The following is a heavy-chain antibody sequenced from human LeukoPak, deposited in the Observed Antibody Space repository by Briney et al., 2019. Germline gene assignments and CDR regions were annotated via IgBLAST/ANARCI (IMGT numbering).Heavy chain of an antibody. CDR2: MYHSGDT. J-gene: IGHJ5*02. Sequence: SETLSLTCTVSGYSVSSGYYWGWIRQPPGKGLEWIGSMYHSGDTHYNPSLKSRVTISVDTSKNQLSLKLSSVTAADTAVYYCARSKAHLSTSWYGTWFDPWGQGTLVTVSS. D-gene: IGHD2-2*01. CDR1: GYSVSSGYY. CDR3: ARSKAHLSTSWYGTWFDP. V-gene: IGHV4-38-2*02.